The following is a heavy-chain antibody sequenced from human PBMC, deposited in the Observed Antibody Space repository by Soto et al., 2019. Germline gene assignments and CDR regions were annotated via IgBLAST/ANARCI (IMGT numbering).Heavy chain of an antibody. D-gene: IGHD3-10*01. CDR1: GFTFSFYW. CDR3: ARSRRQWFGGTLSYYFDF. J-gene: IGHJ4*02. CDR2: IKLDASEK. V-gene: IGHV3-7*01. Sequence: TGGSLRLSCAASGFTFSFYWMSWVRQAPGKGLEWLGTIKLDASEKKYVDSVKGRFAVSRDKDTNSLYLQLNSLTPEDTAVYYCARSRRQWFGGTLSYYFDFWGQGTLVTVSS.